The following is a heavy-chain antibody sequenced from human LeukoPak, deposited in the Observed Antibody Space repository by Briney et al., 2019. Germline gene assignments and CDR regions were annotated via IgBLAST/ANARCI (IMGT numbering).Heavy chain of an antibody. CDR2: IIPIFGTA. J-gene: IGHJ4*02. CDR1: GGTFSSYA. V-gene: IGHV1-69*05. D-gene: IGHD3-3*01. CDR3: ATTRAIFGVVGKFDY. Sequence: SVKVSCKASGGTFSSYAISWVRQAPGQGLEWMGGIIPIFGTANYARKFQGRVTITTDESTSTAYMELSSLRSEDTAVYYCATTRAIFGVVGKFDYWGQGTLVTVSS.